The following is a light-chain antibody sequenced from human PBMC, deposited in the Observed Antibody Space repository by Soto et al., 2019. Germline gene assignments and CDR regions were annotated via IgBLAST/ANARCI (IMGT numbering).Light chain of an antibody. V-gene: IGKV1-39*01. CDR1: QRINIY. J-gene: IGKJ5*01. Sequence: DIQMTQSPSSLSTSIGDRVTITCRASQRINIYLNWYRQKPGNAPELLIYSASNLQSGVPSRFSGSGSGTDFSVAISGLQSEVFATYYCQQSFSTPSFGQGTRLDIK. CDR2: SAS. CDR3: QQSFSTPS.